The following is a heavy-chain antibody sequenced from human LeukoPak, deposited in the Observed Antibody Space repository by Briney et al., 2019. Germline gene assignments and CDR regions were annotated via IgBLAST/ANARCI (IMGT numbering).Heavy chain of an antibody. CDR3: ARNSPVPNI. V-gene: IGHV3-74*01. J-gene: IGHJ3*01. CDR2: LSGVGSAS. CDR1: GFTFSTYW. Sequence: RPCGSLRLSCATSGFTFSTYWMHWVRQAPGKGLVWVSRLSGVGSASTYAESMKGRFTVSRDNAKNTLYLQMSSLRAEDTAVYYCARNSPVPNIWGRGTMVTVSS.